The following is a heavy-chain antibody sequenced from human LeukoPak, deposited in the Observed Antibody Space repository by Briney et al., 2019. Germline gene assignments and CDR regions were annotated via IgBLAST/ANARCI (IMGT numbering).Heavy chain of an antibody. D-gene: IGHD3-22*01. J-gene: IGHJ4*02. V-gene: IGHV3-7*01. CDR1: GFTFSRYW. Sequence: PGGSLRLSCAASGFTFSRYWMSWVRQAPGKGLEWVANINEDGGEIYYVDSVKGRFTISRDNTKNSLFLQMNSLRAEDTAVYYCARDDYYSNADWGQGTLVTVSS. CDR2: INEDGGEI. CDR3: ARDDYYSNAD.